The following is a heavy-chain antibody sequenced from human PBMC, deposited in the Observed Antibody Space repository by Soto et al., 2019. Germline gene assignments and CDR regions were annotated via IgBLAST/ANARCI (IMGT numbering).Heavy chain of an antibody. CDR1: CGSISSSNW. CDR2: IYHSGST. CDR3: ARVGGVARGMDV. Sequence: SETLSLTCAVSCGSISSSNWWGWVRQPPGKGLEWIGEIYHSGSTNYNPSLKSRVTISVDKSKNQFSLKLSSVTAADTAVYYCARVGGVARGMDVWGQGTTVTVSS. J-gene: IGHJ6*02. D-gene: IGHD3-16*01. V-gene: IGHV4-4*02.